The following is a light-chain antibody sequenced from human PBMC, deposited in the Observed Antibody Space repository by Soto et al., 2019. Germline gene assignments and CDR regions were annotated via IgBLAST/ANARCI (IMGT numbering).Light chain of an antibody. CDR2: GAS. CDR1: QSVSSSY. CDR3: QQYGSSPPVT. J-gene: IGKJ5*01. Sequence: EIVLTQSPATLSLSPGERATLSCRASQSVSSSYLAWYQQKPGQAPRLLIYGASSRATGIPDRFSGSGSGTDFPLTISRLEPEDFAVYYCQQYGSSPPVTFGQGTRLEIK. V-gene: IGKV3-20*01.